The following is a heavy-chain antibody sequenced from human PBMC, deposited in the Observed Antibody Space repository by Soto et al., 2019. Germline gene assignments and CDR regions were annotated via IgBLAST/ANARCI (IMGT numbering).Heavy chain of an antibody. J-gene: IGHJ4*02. Sequence: XATLSLTFTVGGGSISRFYGSWVRQPAGKGLEWIGRISTTGTTNYNPSLKSRVTLSVDTSTDQLSLRLASVTAADAAVYFCATGPSCGGDCYFGVCGQRTQVTVSS. CDR1: GGSISRFY. CDR3: ATGPSCGGDCYFGV. CDR2: ISTTGTT. D-gene: IGHD2-21*02. V-gene: IGHV4-4*07.